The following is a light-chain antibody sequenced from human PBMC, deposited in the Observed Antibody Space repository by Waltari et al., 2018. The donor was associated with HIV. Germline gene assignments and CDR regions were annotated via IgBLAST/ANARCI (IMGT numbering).Light chain of an antibody. V-gene: IGLV1-40*01. CDR2: GNS. CDR1: SSNIGAGYD. Sequence: QSVLTQPPSVSGAPGQRVTISCTGSSSNIGAGYDVHWYQQLPGTAPKLLISGNSNRPAGVPDRFSGAKSGTSSSLAITGLQAEDEADDYCQSYDSSLSGSGVVFGGGTKLTVL. CDR3: QSYDSSLSGSGVV. J-gene: IGLJ2*01.